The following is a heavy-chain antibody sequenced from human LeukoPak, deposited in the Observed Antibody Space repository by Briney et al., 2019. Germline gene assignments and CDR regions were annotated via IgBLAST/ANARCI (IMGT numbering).Heavy chain of an antibody. V-gene: IGHV1-2*02. CDR3: ARSVAGEFDY. CDR1: GGTFSSYA. CDR2: INPNSGGT. J-gene: IGHJ4*02. D-gene: IGHD6-19*01. Sequence: ASVKVSCKASGGTFSSYAISWVRQAPGQGLEWMGWINPNSGGTNYAQKFQGRVTMTRDTSISTAYMELSRLRSDDTAVYYCARSVAGEFDYWGQGTLVTVSS.